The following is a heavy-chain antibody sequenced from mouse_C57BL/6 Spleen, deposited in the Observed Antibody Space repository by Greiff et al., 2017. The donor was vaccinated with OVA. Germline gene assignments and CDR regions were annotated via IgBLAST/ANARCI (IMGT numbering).Heavy chain of an antibody. D-gene: IGHD2-3*01. CDR3: TTYDGYPYYAMDY. Sequence: EVQGVESGGGLVQPGGSMKLSCAASGFTFSDAWMDWVRQSPEKGLEWVAEIRNKANNHATYYAESVKGRFTISRDDSKSSVYLQMNSLRAEDTGIYYCTTYDGYPYYAMDYWGQGTSVTVSS. CDR2: IRNKANNHAT. J-gene: IGHJ4*01. V-gene: IGHV6-6*01. CDR1: GFTFSDAW.